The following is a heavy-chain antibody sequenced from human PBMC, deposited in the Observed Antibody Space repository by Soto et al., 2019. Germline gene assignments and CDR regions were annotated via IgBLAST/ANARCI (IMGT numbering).Heavy chain of an antibody. CDR3: ASTKEYSSLLDY. CDR2: VYYSGRT. V-gene: IGHV4-59*06. CDR1: GGSISSYY. J-gene: IGHJ4*02. D-gene: IGHD6-6*01. Sequence: SETLSLTCTVSGGSISSYYWSWIRQPAGKGLEWIGCVYYSGRTYYNPSLKSRITISVDTSKQHFSLKLSSVTAADTAVYYRASTKEYSSLLDYWGQGILVTVS.